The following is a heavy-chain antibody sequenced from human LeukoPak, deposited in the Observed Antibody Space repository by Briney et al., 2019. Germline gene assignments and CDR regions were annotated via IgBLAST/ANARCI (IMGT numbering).Heavy chain of an antibody. Sequence: GASVKVSCKASGGTFSSYAISWVRQAPGQGLEWMGGIIPIFGTANYAQKFQGRVTITADESTSTAYMELSSLRSEDTAVYYCARGPDIVVVVAALGDYWGQGTLVTVSS. CDR3: ARGPDIVVVVAALGDY. J-gene: IGHJ4*02. V-gene: IGHV1-69*13. CDR1: GGTFSSYA. D-gene: IGHD2-15*01. CDR2: IIPIFGTA.